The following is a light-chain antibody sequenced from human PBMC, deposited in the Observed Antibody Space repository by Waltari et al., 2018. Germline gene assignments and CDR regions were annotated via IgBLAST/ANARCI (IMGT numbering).Light chain of an antibody. CDR2: AAS. V-gene: IGKV1-39*01. CDR3: QQTYSTGT. Sequence: DIHLTQSPSALSASIGDRAPVTSRASQLVHKSLHWYQHNPGRAPHLLIYAASALQSAVPSGFSGRGSGTEFTLTITNLQPEDFATYYCQQTYSTGTFGQGTKVE. J-gene: IGKJ1*01. CDR1: QLVHKS.